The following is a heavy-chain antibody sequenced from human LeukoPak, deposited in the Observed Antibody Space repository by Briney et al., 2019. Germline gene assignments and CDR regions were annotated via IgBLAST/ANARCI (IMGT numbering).Heavy chain of an antibody. CDR1: GDIFNSYS. CDR2: IIPIFGST. CDR3: ARVGRSRGSLPNSYYYMDV. Sequence: SVKVSCNASGDIFNSYSVSWVRQAPGQGLEWMVGIIPIFGSTNYAQKFQGRVTITTDQSTRTAYMELNSLSSDDTAVYYCARVGRSRGSLPNSYYYMDVWGKGTTVTVSS. J-gene: IGHJ6*03. D-gene: IGHD1-26*01. V-gene: IGHV1-69*05.